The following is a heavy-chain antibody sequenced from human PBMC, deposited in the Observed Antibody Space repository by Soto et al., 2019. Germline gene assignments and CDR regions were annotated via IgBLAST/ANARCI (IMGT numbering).Heavy chain of an antibody. J-gene: IGHJ6*04. Sequence: QVQLVQSGAEVKKPGSSVKVSCKASGGSFSNHAISWLRQAPGQGLEWMGGITPIFGTANYAQRFQGRVTITADTATNTANMELRSLTSEDTAIYHCARGDDFDYYYGVDVWGKGTTVTVSS. V-gene: IGHV1-69*06. CDR1: GGSFSNHA. D-gene: IGHD3-16*01. CDR3: ARGDDFDYYYGVDV. CDR2: ITPIFGTA.